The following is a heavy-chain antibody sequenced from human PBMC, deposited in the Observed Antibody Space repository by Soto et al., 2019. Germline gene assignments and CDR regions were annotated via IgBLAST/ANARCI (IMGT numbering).Heavy chain of an antibody. CDR1: GGTFSTYT. D-gene: IGHD6-13*01. CDR3: ARGGSSWSAEYYQH. Sequence: GASVKVSCKASGGTFSTYTITWVRQAPGHGLEWLGWINTYNGNAKYAQKLQGRVTLTTDTSTSTAYMELRSLRSDDTAVYFCARGGSSWSAEYYQHWGQGTLVTVSS. CDR2: INTYNGNA. J-gene: IGHJ1*01. V-gene: IGHV1-18*01.